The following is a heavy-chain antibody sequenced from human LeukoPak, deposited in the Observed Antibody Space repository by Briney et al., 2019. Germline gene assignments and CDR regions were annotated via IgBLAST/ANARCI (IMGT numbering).Heavy chain of an antibody. Sequence: PSETLSLTCTVSGGSMSSFYWSWIRQPPGKGLEWIGDIYTSGSTNYNPPFRSRVTISVDTSEKKFSLKLTSVTAADTAVYYCSRSGPYYYMDVWGKGTTVTVSS. V-gene: IGHV4-4*09. CDR2: IYTSGST. J-gene: IGHJ6*03. CDR3: SRSGPYYYMDV. CDR1: GGSMSSFY.